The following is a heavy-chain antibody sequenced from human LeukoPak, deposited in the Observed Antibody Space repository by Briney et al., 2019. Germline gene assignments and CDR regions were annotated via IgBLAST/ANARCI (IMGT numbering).Heavy chain of an antibody. V-gene: IGHV4-59*01. J-gene: IGHJ3*02. CDR1: GGSISSYY. D-gene: IGHD6-13*01. CDR3: AREGSSSWYASNAFDI. Sequence: KPSETLSLTCTVSGGSISSYYWSWIRQPPGKGLEWIGYIYYSGSTNYNPSLKSRVTISVDTSKNQFSLKLSSVTAADTAVYYCAREGSSSWYASNAFDIWGQGTMVTVSS. CDR2: IYYSGST.